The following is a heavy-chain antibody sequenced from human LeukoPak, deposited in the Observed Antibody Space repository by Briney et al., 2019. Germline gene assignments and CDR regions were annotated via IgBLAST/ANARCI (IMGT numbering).Heavy chain of an antibody. D-gene: IGHD3-22*01. J-gene: IGHJ3*02. CDR3: ARDPRSPYYYDSSGYYARNSVAFDI. V-gene: IGHV3-23*01. Sequence: GGSLRLSCAASGFTFRSYAMSWVRQAPGKGLEWVSGISGSGGSTYYADSVKGRFTISRDNSKNTLYLQMNSLRAEDTAVYYCARDPRSPYYYDSSGYYARNSVAFDIWGQGTMVTVSS. CDR2: ISGSGGST. CDR1: GFTFRSYA.